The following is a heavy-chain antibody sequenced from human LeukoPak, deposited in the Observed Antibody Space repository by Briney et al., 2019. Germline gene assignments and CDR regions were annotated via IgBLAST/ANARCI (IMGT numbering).Heavy chain of an antibody. CDR1: GDTFSNYA. J-gene: IGHJ4*02. V-gene: IGHV1-69*05. Sequence: SVKVSCKASGDTFSNYAINWMRQAPGQGLEWMGRIIPIFGTVNYAQKFQGRVTINTDESRSTAYMELSSLRSDDTAVYYCARDSCSGGTCAMRSFDYWGQGTLVTVSS. CDR2: IIPIFGTV. D-gene: IGHD2-15*01. CDR3: ARDSCSGGTCAMRSFDY.